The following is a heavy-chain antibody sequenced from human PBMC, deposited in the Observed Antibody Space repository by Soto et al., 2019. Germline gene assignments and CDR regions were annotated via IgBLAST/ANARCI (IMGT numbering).Heavy chain of an antibody. J-gene: IGHJ4*02. CDR1: GASLSGDY. D-gene: IGHD3-22*01. V-gene: IGHV4-59*01. CDR3: ARSLSSAWAHFDF. Sequence: SETLSLTCTVSGASLSGDYWSWIPQPPGKGLEWIGYVYYSGSSNYNPSFKSRLTMSVDTPKNQFSLRLASVTAADTAVYYCARSLSSAWAHFDFWGQGTLVTVSS. CDR2: VYYSGSS.